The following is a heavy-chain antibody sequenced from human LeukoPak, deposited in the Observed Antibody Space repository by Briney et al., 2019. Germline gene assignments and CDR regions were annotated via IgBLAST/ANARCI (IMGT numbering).Heavy chain of an antibody. Sequence: GSLRLSCAASGFTFNNYAMTWVRQAPGKGLEWVSAITGTGAYTNYADSVKGRFTISRDNAKNSLYLQMNSLRAEDTALYYCARAGYCSGGSCYYDYWGQGTLVTVSS. V-gene: IGHV3-23*01. D-gene: IGHD2-15*01. CDR3: ARAGYCSGGSCYYDY. CDR2: ITGTGAYT. CDR1: GFTFNNYA. J-gene: IGHJ4*02.